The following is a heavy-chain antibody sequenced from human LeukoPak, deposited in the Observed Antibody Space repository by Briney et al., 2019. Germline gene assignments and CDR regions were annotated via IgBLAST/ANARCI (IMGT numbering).Heavy chain of an antibody. J-gene: IGHJ3*02. Sequence: GGSLRLSCAASGFTFSSYAMSWVRQAPGKGLEWVSAISGSGGSTYYPDSVKGRFTISRDNSKNTLYLQMNSLRAEDTAVYYCAKDRPQTGYCSGGSCYVPYAFDIWGQGTMVTVSS. CDR3: AKDRPQTGYCSGGSCYVPYAFDI. V-gene: IGHV3-23*01. CDR2: ISGSGGST. CDR1: GFTFSSYA. D-gene: IGHD2-15*01.